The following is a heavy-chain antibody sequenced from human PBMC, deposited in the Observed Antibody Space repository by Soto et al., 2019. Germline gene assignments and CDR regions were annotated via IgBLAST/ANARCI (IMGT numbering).Heavy chain of an antibody. J-gene: IGHJ5*02. CDR3: ARHPKYSSGSSWFDP. CDR2: IFLGDSDT. CDR1: GYIFTNYW. D-gene: IGHD6-19*01. Sequence: PGESLKISCKGSGYIFTNYWIVWVRQMPGKGLEWMGSIFLGDSDTTYSPSFQGQVTVSADKSTNTAYLQWSSLKASDTAMYYCARHPKYSSGSSWFDPWGQGTLVTVSS. V-gene: IGHV5-51*01.